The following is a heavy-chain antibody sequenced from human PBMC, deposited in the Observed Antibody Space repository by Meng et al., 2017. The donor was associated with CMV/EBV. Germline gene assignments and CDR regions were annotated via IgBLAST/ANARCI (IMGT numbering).Heavy chain of an antibody. D-gene: IGHD2-2*02. J-gene: IGHJ6*02. CDR2: ISSSGSTI. CDR1: GFTFSDYY. CDR3: ARDPAKVVPAAIPYYYYGMDV. V-gene: IGHV3-11*04. Sequence: GGSLRLSCAASGFTFSDYYLSWIRQAPGKGLEWVSYISSSGSTIYYADSVKGRFTISRDTAKNSLYLQMNSLRAEDTAVYYCARDPAKVVPAAIPYYYYGMDVWGQGTTVTVSS.